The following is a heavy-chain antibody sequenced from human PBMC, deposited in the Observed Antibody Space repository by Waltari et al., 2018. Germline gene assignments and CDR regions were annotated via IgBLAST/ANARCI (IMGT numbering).Heavy chain of an antibody. CDR2: TYHGGSA. V-gene: IGHV4-38-2*01. D-gene: IGHD2-21*02. Sequence: QVQLQESGPRLVKPSETLSLTCSVSGFPIGSEYYWAWVRQSPGEGLVWIGSTYHGGSADYTPSLKGRVTISVDTSKNQFSLKLTSVTVADSGVYYCARLSPYTSSGDFFDPWGQGALVTVSS. CDR1: GFPIGSEYY. J-gene: IGHJ5*02. CDR3: ARLSPYTSSGDFFDP.